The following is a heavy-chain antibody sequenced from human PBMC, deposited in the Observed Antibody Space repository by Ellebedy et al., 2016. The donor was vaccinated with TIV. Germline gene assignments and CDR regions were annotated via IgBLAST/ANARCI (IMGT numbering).Heavy chain of an antibody. Sequence: GESLKISCSASGFTFGSDWMSWVRQAPGKGLEWVANVKEDGSRKYYVDSVKGRFTISRDNARNTLHLQMNSLRVEDTAVYYCATDNYGTINHWGQGTLVTVSS. J-gene: IGHJ4*02. D-gene: IGHD3-16*01. V-gene: IGHV3-7*01. CDR1: GFTFGSDW. CDR2: VKEDGSRK. CDR3: ATDNYGTINH.